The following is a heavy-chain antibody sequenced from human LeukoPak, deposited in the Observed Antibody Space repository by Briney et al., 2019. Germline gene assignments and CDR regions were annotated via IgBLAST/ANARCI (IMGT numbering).Heavy chain of an antibody. CDR2: INQDVSQK. CDR1: GFTFSSYW. CDR3: ARGTYAWDGYFDY. J-gene: IGHJ4*02. V-gene: IGHV3-7*03. Sequence: GGSLRLSCAASGFTFSSYWMSWVRQAPGKGLEWVANINQDVSQKYYVDSVKGRFTISRDNAKNSLYLQMNSLRAEDTAVYYCARGTYAWDGYFDYWGQGTLVTVSS. D-gene: IGHD1-26*01.